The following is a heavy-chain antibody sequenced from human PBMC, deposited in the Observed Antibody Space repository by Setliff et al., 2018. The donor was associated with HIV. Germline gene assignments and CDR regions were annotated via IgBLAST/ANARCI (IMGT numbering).Heavy chain of an antibody. J-gene: IGHJ4*02. CDR1: GDSINSGNYY. Sequence: SETLSLTCTVSGDSINSGNYYWSWIRQHPGKGLEWIGYIYYSGSTYYSPSLKSRVTMSVDTSKNQFSLKLSSVTAADTAVYYCARTPEDYDQYFFDRWGQGTLVTVSS. CDR3: ARTPEDYDQYFFDR. D-gene: IGHD3-22*01. V-gene: IGHV4-30-4*08. CDR2: IYYSGST.